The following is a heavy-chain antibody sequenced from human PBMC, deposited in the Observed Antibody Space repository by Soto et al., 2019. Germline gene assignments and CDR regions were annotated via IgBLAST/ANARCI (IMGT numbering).Heavy chain of an antibody. V-gene: IGHV4-59*08. CDR3: AAARLREGAVWFDP. CDR1: GGSTTSDY. CDR2: IFHSLGA. Sequence: SETLSLTCTVSGGSTTSDYWSWIRQPPGKGLEWLGYIFHSLGAKYNPSLGSRGTISLDTSKNQFSLSLSSVTAADTAVYYCAAARLREGAVWFDPWGQGTLVTVSS. D-gene: IGHD4-17*01. J-gene: IGHJ5*02.